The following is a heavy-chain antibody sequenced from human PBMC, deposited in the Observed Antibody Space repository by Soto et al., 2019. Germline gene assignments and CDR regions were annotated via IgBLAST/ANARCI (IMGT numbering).Heavy chain of an antibody. V-gene: IGHV4-59*08. J-gene: IGHJ6*03. CDR1: GGSISSYY. D-gene: IGHD5-18*01. CDR2: IYYSGST. CDR3: ARRRGRDTAKYYYYMDV. Sequence: SETLSLTCTVSGGSISSYYWSWIRQPPGKGLEWIGYIYYSGSTNYNPSLKSRVTISVDTSKNQFSLKLSSVTAADTAVYYCARRRGRDTAKYYYYMDVWGKGTTVTVSS.